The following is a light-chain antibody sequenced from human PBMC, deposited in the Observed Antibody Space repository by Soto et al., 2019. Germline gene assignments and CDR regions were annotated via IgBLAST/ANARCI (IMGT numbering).Light chain of an antibody. CDR3: QQRSNWPLT. V-gene: IGKV3-11*01. J-gene: IGKJ4*01. CDR2: DAS. Sequence: EIVLTQSPATMPLSPGEIATLSCRASQSVSIHLTWYQQKPVQSPRLLIYDASNRATGITARFSGSVCGTDFTITNRSLQHEDWAVCYCQQRSNWPLTFGGGTKMQLK. CDR1: QSVSIH.